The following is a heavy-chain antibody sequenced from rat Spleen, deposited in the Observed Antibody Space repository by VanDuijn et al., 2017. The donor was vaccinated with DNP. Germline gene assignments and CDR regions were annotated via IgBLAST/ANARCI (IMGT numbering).Heavy chain of an antibody. CDR3: TELPSYYGAWFAY. CDR2: ISTTGTKT. Sequence: EVQLIESGGGLVQPGGSMKLSCTASGFTFSSFPMAWVRQAPTKGLEWVAIISTTGTKTDYRDSVKGRFTVSRDNARGILYLQMNSLTSEDTATYYCTELPSYYGAWFAYWGQGALVTVSS. V-gene: IGHV5-46*01. J-gene: IGHJ3*01. CDR1: GFTFSSFP. D-gene: IGHD1-4*01.